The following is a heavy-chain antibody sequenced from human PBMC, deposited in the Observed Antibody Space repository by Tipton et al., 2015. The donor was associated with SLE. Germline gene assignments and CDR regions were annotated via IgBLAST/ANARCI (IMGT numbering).Heavy chain of an antibody. J-gene: IGHJ4*02. CDR1: GFTFSTYS. CDR3: ARDPRHYGSESGDY. CDR2: ISGSSTYM. D-gene: IGHD4-17*01. Sequence: SLRLSCAASGFTFSTYSMNWVRQAPGKGLEWVSSISGSSTYMYYADSVKGRFTISRDNAKNSLFLQMNSLRADDTAVYYCARDPRHYGSESGDYWGQGTLVTVSS. V-gene: IGHV3-21*01.